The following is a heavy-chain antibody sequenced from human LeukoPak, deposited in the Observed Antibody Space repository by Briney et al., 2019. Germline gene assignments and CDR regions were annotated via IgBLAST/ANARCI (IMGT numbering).Heavy chain of an antibody. Sequence: GGSLRLSCAASEFTFSTYSMNWVRQAPGKGLEWVSSISSGSSYRYYADSVKGRFTISRDNAKNSLYLQMNSLRAEDTAVYYCAELGITMIGGVWGEGTTVTISS. D-gene: IGHD3-10*02. V-gene: IGHV3-21*01. J-gene: IGHJ6*04. CDR1: EFTFSTYS. CDR3: AELGITMIGGV. CDR2: ISSGSSYR.